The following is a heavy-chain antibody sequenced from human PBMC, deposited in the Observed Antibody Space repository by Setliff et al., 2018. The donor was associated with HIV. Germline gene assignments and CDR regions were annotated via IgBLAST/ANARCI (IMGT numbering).Heavy chain of an antibody. CDR2: INPSGGST. D-gene: IGHD1-26*01. CDR3: ATSIHTRGAIDF. J-gene: IGHJ4*02. CDR1: GYTFTNYY. Sequence: GASVKVSCKASGYTFTNYYIHWVRQAPGQGLEWMGIINPSGGSTTYAQKFQGRVTMTRDTSTSTVYMELSSLRSEDTAVYYCATSIHTRGAIDFWGQGTLVTVSS. V-gene: IGHV1-46*01.